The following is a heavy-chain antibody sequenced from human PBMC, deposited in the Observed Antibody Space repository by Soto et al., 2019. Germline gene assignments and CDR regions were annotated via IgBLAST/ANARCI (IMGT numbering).Heavy chain of an antibody. D-gene: IGHD3-16*01. CDR2: IIPFFGTA. V-gene: IGHV1-69*01. CDR1: GGTFSTFG. Sequence: QVQLVQSGAEVKKTGSSVKVSCKTSGGTFSTFGISWVRQAPGQGLEWMGGIIPFFGTAEYSQKFEDRITITADESTNTVYMDLRSLPSEDTAIYYCARTAPMDAVDKYYYDFWGQGALVTVSS. J-gene: IGHJ4*02. CDR3: ARTAPMDAVDKYYYDF.